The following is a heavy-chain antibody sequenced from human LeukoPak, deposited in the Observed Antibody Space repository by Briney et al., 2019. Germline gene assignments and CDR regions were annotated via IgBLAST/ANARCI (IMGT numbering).Heavy chain of an antibody. J-gene: IGHJ6*03. CDR2: INPSGGST. D-gene: IGHD5-18*01. CDR1: GYTFTSYY. V-gene: IGHV1-46*01. CDR3: ARAGGDTAMVYYYYYYMDV. Sequence: GASVKVSCKASGYTFTSYYMHWVRQAPGQGLEWMGIINPSGGSTSYAQKFQGRVTMTRDMSTSTVYMELSSLRSEDTAVYYCARAGGDTAMVYYYYYYMDVWGKGTTVTVSS.